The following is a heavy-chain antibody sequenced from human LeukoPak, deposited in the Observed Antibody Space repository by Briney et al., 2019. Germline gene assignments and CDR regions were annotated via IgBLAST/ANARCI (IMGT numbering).Heavy chain of an antibody. D-gene: IGHD1-26*01. J-gene: IGHJ4*02. CDR2: ISSSSTTI. CDR1: GFIFSDNN. CDR3: AFSGTYGVY. V-gene: IGHV3-48*01. Sequence: GGSLRLSCVAAGFIFSDNNMNLVCPAPGKGLEWVSYISSSSTTIYYADSVKGRFTISRDNAKKSVYLQMNSLRAEDTAVFYCAFSGTYGVYWGQGTLVTVSS.